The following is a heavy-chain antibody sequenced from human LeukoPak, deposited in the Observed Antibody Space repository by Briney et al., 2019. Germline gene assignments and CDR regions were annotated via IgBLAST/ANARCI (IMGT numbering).Heavy chain of an antibody. Sequence: ASVKVSCKASGGTFSSYAISWVRQAPGQGLEWMGGIIPIFGTANYAQKFQGRVTITADESTSTAYMELRSLRSEDTAVYYCARENLGGFRFDYWGQGTLATVSS. J-gene: IGHJ4*02. CDR3: ARENLGGFRFDY. CDR2: IIPIFGTA. CDR1: GGTFSSYA. D-gene: IGHD1-26*01. V-gene: IGHV1-69*13.